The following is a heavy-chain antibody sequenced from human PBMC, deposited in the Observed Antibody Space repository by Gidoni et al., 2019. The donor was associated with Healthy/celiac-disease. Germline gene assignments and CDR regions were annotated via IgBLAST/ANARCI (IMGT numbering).Heavy chain of an antibody. D-gene: IGHD4-17*01. Sequence: QVQLVESGGGVVQPGRALRLPCEAAGGTFSSYAMHWVRQAPGKGLEWVAVISYDGSNKYYADSVKCRFTISRDNSKNTLYLQMNSLRAEDTAVYYCAIHYGDYPLDYWGQGTLVTVSS. CDR2: ISYDGSNK. J-gene: IGHJ4*02. CDR3: AIHYGDYPLDY. CDR1: GGTFSSYA. V-gene: IGHV3-30*04.